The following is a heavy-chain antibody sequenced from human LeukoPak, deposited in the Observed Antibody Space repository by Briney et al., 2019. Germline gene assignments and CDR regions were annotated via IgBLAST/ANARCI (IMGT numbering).Heavy chain of an antibody. J-gene: IGHJ4*02. Sequence: ASVKVSCKASGYTFTDYYIHWVRQAPGQGLEWMAWINPKSGGTKYTQKFQGTGTLTRDTSINTVYMELSRLRSDDTAVYYCARGRDSASHTYYFDYWGQGTLVTVSS. D-gene: IGHD1-26*01. CDR1: GYTFTDYY. V-gene: IGHV1-2*02. CDR3: ARGRDSASHTYYFDY. CDR2: INPKSGGT.